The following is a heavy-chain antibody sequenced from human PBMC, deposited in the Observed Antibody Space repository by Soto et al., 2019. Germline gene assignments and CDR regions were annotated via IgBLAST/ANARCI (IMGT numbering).Heavy chain of an antibody. J-gene: IGHJ6*02. CDR1: GFTFSSYG. CDR2: IWYDGSNK. CDR3: AREPAIFTYGMDV. D-gene: IGHD3-9*01. V-gene: IGHV3-33*01. Sequence: PGGSLRLSCAASGFTFSSYGMHWVRQAPGKGLEWVAVIWYDGSNKYYADSVKGRFTISRDNSKNTLYLQMNSLRAEDTAVYYCAREPAIFTYGMDVWGQGTTVTVSS.